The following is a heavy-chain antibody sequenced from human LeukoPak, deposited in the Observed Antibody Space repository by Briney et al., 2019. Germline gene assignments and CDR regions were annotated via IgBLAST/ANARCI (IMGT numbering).Heavy chain of an antibody. V-gene: IGHV3-53*04. CDR1: GFSVDYSY. Sequence: GGSLRLSCAVSGFSVDYSYMTWVRQPPGKGLEWVSIIYSGDSTYYADSVKGRFTISRHNSKNTLYLQMSSLRIDDTAVYYCAREGVVGAFDIWGHGTLVTVSS. J-gene: IGHJ3*02. D-gene: IGHD2-15*01. CDR2: IYSGDST. CDR3: AREGVVGAFDI.